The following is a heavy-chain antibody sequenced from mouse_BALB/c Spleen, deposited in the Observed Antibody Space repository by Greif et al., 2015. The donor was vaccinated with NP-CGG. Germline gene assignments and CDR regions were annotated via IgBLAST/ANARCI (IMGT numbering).Heavy chain of an antibody. V-gene: IGHV5-12-1*01. CDR1: GFAFSSYD. D-gene: IGHD2-3*01. CDR2: ISSGGGST. Sequence: EVKLVESGGGLVKPGGSLKLSCAASGFAFSSYDMSWVRQTPEKRLEWVAYISSGGGSTYYPDTVKGRFTISRDNAKNTLYLQMSSLKSEDTAMYYCARGVYDGYYAAYWGQGTLVTVSA. J-gene: IGHJ3*01. CDR3: ARGVYDGYYAAY.